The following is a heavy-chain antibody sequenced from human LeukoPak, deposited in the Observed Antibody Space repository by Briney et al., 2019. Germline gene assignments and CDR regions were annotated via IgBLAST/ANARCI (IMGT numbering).Heavy chain of an antibody. CDR3: VKEGGSFLTWFDS. V-gene: IGHV3-23*01. D-gene: IGHD2-15*01. J-gene: IGHJ5*01. CDR2: LIDSGDTT. Sequence: GGSLRLSCAASGFTFYNYAMSWVRQAPGKGLEWVSALIDSGDTTYYADSVTGRFTISRDNSQNTLFLQMNSLTAEDTAIYYCVKEGGSFLTWFDSWGQGSLVTVSS. CDR1: GFTFYNYA.